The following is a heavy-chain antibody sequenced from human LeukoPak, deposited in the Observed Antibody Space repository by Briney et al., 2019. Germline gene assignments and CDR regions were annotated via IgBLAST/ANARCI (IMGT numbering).Heavy chain of an antibody. CDR2: ISSSSSYI. Sequence: GASLRLSCAASGFTFSSYAMSWVRQAPGKGLEWVSSISSSSSYIYYADSVKGRFTISRDNAKNSLYLQMNSLRAEDTAVYYCARSSDGVVVASMDVWGQGTAVTVSS. CDR1: GFTFSSYA. CDR3: ARSSDGVVVASMDV. J-gene: IGHJ6*02. D-gene: IGHD2-15*01. V-gene: IGHV3-21*01.